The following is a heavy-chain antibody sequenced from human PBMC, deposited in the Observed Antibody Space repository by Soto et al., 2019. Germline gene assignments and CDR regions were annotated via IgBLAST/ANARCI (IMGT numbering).Heavy chain of an antibody. Sequence: PWESLKISCTGSGNSFTSYWIGWVRQMPGKGLEWMGIIYLGDSNTRYSPTFQGQVTISADRSISTAYLQWSSLKASDTAMYYCARQEYCSNTSCYKVDSWGQGTLVTVSS. D-gene: IGHD2-2*02. J-gene: IGHJ4*02. CDR2: IYLGDSNT. V-gene: IGHV5-51*01. CDR3: ARQEYCSNTSCYKVDS. CDR1: GNSFTSYW.